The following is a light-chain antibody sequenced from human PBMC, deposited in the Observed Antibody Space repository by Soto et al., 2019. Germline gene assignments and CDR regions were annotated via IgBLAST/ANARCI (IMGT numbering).Light chain of an antibody. CDR1: QSISSW. CDR3: QQYNSYWWT. Sequence: DIQMTQSPSTLSASVGDRVTITCRASQSISSWLAWYQQKPGKAPKLLIYKASSLESGVPSRFSVSGSGTEFTLTISSLQPDDFATYYCQQYNSYWWTFGQGTKVEIK. J-gene: IGKJ1*01. CDR2: KAS. V-gene: IGKV1-5*03.